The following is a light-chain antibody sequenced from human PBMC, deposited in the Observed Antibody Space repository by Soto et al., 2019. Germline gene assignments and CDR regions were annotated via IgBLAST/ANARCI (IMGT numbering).Light chain of an antibody. V-gene: IGLV2-14*01. J-gene: IGLJ3*02. CDR2: DVS. CDR1: SSDVGGYNY. Sequence: QSVLTQPASVSGSPGQSITISCTGTSSDVGGYNYVSWYQQHPGKAPKLIIYDVSDRPSGVSNRFSGSKSGNTASLTISGLQADDETDYYCSSYTSQSTVVFGGGTKVTVL. CDR3: SSYTSQSTVV.